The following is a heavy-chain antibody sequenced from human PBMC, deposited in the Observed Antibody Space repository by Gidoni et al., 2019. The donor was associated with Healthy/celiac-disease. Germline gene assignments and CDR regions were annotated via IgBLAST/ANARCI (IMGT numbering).Heavy chain of an antibody. Sequence: KGLEWVSVIYSGGSTYYADSVKGRFTISRDNSKNTLYLQMNSLRAEDTAVYYCARLNYYYYYMDVWGKGTTVTVSS. J-gene: IGHJ6*03. V-gene: IGHV3-53*01. CDR2: IYSGGST. CDR3: ARLNYYYYYMDV.